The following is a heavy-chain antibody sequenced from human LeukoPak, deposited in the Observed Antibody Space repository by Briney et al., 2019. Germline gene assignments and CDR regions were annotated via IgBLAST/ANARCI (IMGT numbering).Heavy chain of an antibody. CDR1: GGSISSSNW. V-gene: IGHV4-4*02. J-gene: IGHJ4*02. D-gene: IGHD5-24*01. Sequence: SETLSLTCAVSGGSISSSNWWSWVRQPPGKGLEWIGEIYHSGSTNYNPSLKSRVTISVDKSKNQFSLKLSSVTAADTAVYYCASVSRDGYNFFDYWGQGTLVTVSS. CDR3: ASVSRDGYNFFDY. CDR2: IYHSGST.